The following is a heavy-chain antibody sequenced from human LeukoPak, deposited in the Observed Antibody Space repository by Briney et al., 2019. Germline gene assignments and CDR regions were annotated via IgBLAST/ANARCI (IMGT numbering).Heavy chain of an antibody. CDR2: ISAYNGNT. J-gene: IGHJ4*02. Sequence: ASVKVSCKASGYTFTSYGISWVRQAPGQGLEWMGWISAYNGNTNYAQKLQGRVTMTTDTSTSTAYMELRSLRSDDTAVYYCATGAPGLWFGKTMFDYWGQGTLVTVSS. V-gene: IGHV1-18*04. D-gene: IGHD3-10*01. CDR3: ATGAPGLWFGKTMFDY. CDR1: GYTFTSYG.